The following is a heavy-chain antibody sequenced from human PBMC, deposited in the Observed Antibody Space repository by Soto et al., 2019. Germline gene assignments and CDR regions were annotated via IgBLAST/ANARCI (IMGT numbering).Heavy chain of an antibody. CDR1: GGSISSADYF. Sequence: PSETLSLTCSVSGGSISSADYFWTWIRQSPGKGLEWMGYIFHSGTTYYNPSLKGRLTISIESSKNQFSLRLTSVTAADSTVYFCAREPYLPKARNDFWGQGTLVTVSS. J-gene: IGHJ4*02. CDR2: IFHSGTT. CDR3: AREPYLPKARNDF. V-gene: IGHV4-30-4*01.